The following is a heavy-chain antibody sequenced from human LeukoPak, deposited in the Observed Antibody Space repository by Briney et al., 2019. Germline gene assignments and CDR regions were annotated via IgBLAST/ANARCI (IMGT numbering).Heavy chain of an antibody. CDR2: IFPIFDEA. CDR3: ERRPERWPQNHRTLDN. V-gene: IGHV1-69*04. J-gene: IGHJ4*02. Sequence: ASGKVSCKAVRGTFSNYVISWVGQAPGQGLEWRGKIFPIFDEAIYAQKFRGRVTITADKSTSTAYMELSSLRLEDTAVYYCERRPERWPQNHRTLDNWGQGTLVTVSS. D-gene: IGHD5-24*01. CDR1: RGTFSNYV.